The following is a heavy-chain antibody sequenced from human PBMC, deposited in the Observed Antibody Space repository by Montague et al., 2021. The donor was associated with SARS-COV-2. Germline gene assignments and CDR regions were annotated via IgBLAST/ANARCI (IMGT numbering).Heavy chain of an antibody. CDR2: TWYDGSNK. J-gene: IGHJ6*02. D-gene: IGHD3-10*01. Sequence: SLRLSCAASGFSFSNYGMHWVRQAPGKGLEWVAATWYDGSNKYYADSAKGRFTISRDNSKNTLSLQMNSLTPEDTAVYYCAKDHQNYYGSGSYYNYYYNGMDAWGQGTTVTVSS. CDR1: GFSFSNYG. V-gene: IGHV3-33*06. CDR3: AKDHQNYYGSGSYYNYYYNGMDA.